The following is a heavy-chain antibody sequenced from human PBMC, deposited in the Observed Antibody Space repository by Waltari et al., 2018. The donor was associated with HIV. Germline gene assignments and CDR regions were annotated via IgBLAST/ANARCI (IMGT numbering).Heavy chain of an antibody. J-gene: IGHJ6*02. D-gene: IGHD4-4*01. CDR2: INHSGST. CDR1: GGSFSVYY. CDR3: ARGSRNDYSNYVIYYYGMDV. Sequence: QVQLQQWGAGLLKPSETLSPTCAVYGGSFSVYYWSWIRQPPGKGLEWIGEINHSGSTNYNPSLKSRVTISVDTSKNQFSLKLSSVTAADTAVYYCARGSRNDYSNYVIYYYGMDVWGQGTTVTVSS. V-gene: IGHV4-34*01.